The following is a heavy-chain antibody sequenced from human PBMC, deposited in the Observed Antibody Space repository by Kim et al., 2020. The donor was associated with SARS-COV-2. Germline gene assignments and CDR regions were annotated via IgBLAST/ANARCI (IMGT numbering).Heavy chain of an antibody. D-gene: IGHD3-10*01. CDR3: AKTHYSYGSEVLHWFDP. J-gene: IGHJ5*02. Sequence: SETLSLTCTVSGGSMSTSSHFWGWIRQPPGKGLEWIGSINYSGNTHYNPSLKSRLTISVDTSKNQFSLRVNSVTAADTAVYYCAKTHYSYGSEVLHWFDP. CDR1: GGSMSTSSHF. CDR2: INYSGNT. V-gene: IGHV4-39*01.